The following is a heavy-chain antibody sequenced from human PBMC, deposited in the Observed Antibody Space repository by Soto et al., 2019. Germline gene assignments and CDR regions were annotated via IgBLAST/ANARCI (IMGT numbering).Heavy chain of an antibody. D-gene: IGHD6-13*01. CDR2: MYSGGST. J-gene: IGHJ6*02. CDR1: GLTVSSNY. V-gene: IGHV3-66*01. Sequence: EVQLVESGGGLVQPGGSLRLSCAASGLTVSSNYMSWVRQAPGKGLEWVSVMYSGGSTYYADSVKGRFIISRDNYKNTLYLKTDSVRVEDTAVYYCARDSSLHQHLFCGMDVGGQGTTVTVSS. CDR3: ARDSSLHQHLFCGMDV.